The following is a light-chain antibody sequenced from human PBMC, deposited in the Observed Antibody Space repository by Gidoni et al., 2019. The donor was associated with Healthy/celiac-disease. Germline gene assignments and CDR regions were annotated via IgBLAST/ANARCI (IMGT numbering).Light chain of an antibody. CDR2: DAS. CDR1: QSVSSY. V-gene: IGKV3-11*01. Sequence: EIVLTQSPATLSLSPGERATLSCRASQSVSSYLAWYQQKPGQAPRLLIYDASNRATGIPARFSVSGSGTDCTLTISSLEPEDFAVYYCQQRSNWPVFGQGTRLEIK. CDR3: QQRSNWPV. J-gene: IGKJ5*01.